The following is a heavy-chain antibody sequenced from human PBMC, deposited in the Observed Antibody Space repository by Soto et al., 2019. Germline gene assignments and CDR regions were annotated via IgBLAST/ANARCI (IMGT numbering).Heavy chain of an antibody. D-gene: IGHD3-3*01. CDR1: GYTFTGYY. CDR3: ARDRVYDFWSGYYRF. J-gene: IGHJ4*02. CDR2: INPNSGGT. V-gene: IGHV1-2*02. Sequence: ASVKVSCKACGYTFTGYYMHWVRQAPGQGLEWMGWINPNSGGTNYAQKFQGRVTMTRDTSISTAYMELSRLRSDDTAVYYCARDRVYDFWSGYYRFWGQGTLVTVSS.